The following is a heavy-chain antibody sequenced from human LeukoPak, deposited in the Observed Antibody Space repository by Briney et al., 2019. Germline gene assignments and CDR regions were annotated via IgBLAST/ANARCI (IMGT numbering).Heavy chain of an antibody. Sequence: GGSLRLSCAASGFTFSSYAMSWVRQAPGKGLEWVSAISGSGGSTYYADSVKGRFTISRDNSKNTLYLQMNSLRAEDTAVYYCAKAPRGAVAAGHYFDYWGQGTLVTVSS. CDR1: GFTFSSYA. V-gene: IGHV3-23*01. CDR2: ISGSGGST. J-gene: IGHJ4*02. D-gene: IGHD2-15*01. CDR3: AKAPRGAVAAGHYFDY.